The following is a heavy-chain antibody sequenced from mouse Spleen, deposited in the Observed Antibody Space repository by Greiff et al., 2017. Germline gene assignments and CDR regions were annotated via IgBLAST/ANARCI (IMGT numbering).Heavy chain of an antibody. Sequence: VATISSGGSYTYYPDSVKGRFTISRDNAKNTLYLQMSSLKSEDTAMYYCARRGSSPSAMDYWGQGTSVTVSS. J-gene: IGHJ4*01. CDR2: ISSGGSYT. D-gene: IGHD1-1*01. V-gene: IGHV5-6*02. CDR3: ARRGSSPSAMDY.